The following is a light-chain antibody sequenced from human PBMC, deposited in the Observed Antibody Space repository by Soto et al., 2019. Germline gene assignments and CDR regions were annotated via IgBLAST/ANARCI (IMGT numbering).Light chain of an antibody. CDR2: GAS. V-gene: IGKV3-20*01. CDR3: QQYGRLPRT. J-gene: IGKJ1*01. CDR1: QSVTSNY. Sequence: EIVLTQSPGTLSLSPGERATLSCRASQSVTSNYLAWYQQRPGQAPRLLISGASSRATGIPDRFSGSGSGTDFTLTISRLEPEDFAVYYCQQYGRLPRTFGQGTKVEVK.